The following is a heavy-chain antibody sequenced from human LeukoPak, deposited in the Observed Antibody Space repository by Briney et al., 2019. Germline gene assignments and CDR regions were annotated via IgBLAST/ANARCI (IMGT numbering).Heavy chain of an antibody. J-gene: IGHJ4*02. CDR1: GFTFSSYA. V-gene: IGHV3-23*01. Sequence: GGSLRLSCAASGFTFSSYAMRWVRQAPGKGLEWVSAISTSGVTYYADSVRCRFTISRDNSKNTLYLKTNTPTAEATDLYYCANCINGVAGFGYWGQGTLVTVSS. CDR3: ANCINGVAGFGY. CDR2: ISTSGVT. D-gene: IGHD6-19*01.